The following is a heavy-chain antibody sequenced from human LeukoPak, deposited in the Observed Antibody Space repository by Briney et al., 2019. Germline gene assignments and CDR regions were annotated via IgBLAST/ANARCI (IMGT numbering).Heavy chain of an antibody. J-gene: IGHJ6*03. CDR2: IRYDGSNK. D-gene: IGHD4-11*01. CDR1: GFTFGSYG. Sequence: GGSLRLSCAASGFTFGSYGMHWVRQAPGKGLEWVAFIRYDGSNKYYADPVKGRFTISRDNSKNTLYLQMNSLRAEDTAVYYCAKDQAYDYIGYYMDVWGKGTTVTVSS. V-gene: IGHV3-30*02. CDR3: AKDQAYDYIGYYMDV.